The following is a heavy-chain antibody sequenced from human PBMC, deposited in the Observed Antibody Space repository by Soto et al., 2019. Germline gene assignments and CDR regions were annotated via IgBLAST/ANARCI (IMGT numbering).Heavy chain of an antibody. CDR2: ISSSSSYI. Sequence: EVQLVESGGGLVKPGGSLRLSCAASGFTFSSYSMNWVRQAPGKGLEWVSSISSSSSYIYYADSVKGRFTISRDNAKNSLYLQMNSLRAEDTAVYYCARDGGRGFYGPFDYWGQGTLVTVSS. CDR3: ARDGGRGFYGPFDY. D-gene: IGHD4-17*01. CDR1: GFTFSSYS. J-gene: IGHJ4*02. V-gene: IGHV3-21*01.